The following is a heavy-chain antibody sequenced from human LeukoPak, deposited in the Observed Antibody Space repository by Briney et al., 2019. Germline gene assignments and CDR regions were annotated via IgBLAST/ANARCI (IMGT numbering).Heavy chain of an antibody. CDR2: INHSGIT. CDR1: GGSFSGYY. CDR3: ARGRVMITFGGVIATLDY. D-gene: IGHD3-16*02. V-gene: IGHV4-34*01. J-gene: IGHJ4*02. Sequence: SETLSLTCAVYGGSFSGYYWRWVRQPGGKGREWIGEINHSGITNYNPSLKSRLTISVDTSKHQFSLKLSSVPAADTAVYYCARGRVMITFGGVIATLDYWGQGTLVTVSS.